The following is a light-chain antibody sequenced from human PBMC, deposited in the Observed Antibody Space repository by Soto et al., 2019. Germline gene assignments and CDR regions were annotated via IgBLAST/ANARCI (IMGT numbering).Light chain of an antibody. CDR2: AAS. Sequence: DIQMTQSPSSLSASVGDRVTISCRASQSANKYLNWYQQKPGNVPTLLIYAASTLQGGVPSRFNGSGFGTDFTVTISNLQPEDFATYYCQQSFSTPLSFGGGTKV. J-gene: IGKJ4*01. CDR1: QSANKY. V-gene: IGKV1-39*01. CDR3: QQSFSTPLS.